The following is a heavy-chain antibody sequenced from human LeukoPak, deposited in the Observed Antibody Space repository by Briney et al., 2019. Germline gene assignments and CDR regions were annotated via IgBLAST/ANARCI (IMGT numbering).Heavy chain of an antibody. CDR1: GYTFTGYY. D-gene: IGHD3-3*01. V-gene: IGHV1-2*02. CDR2: INPNSGGT. Sequence: GASVKVSCKASGYTFTGYYMHWVRQAPGQGLEWMGWINPNSGGTNYAQKFQGRVTMTRDTSISTAYMELSRLRSDDTAVYYCARTYYDFWSGSYRELYYYYMDVWGKGTTVTVSS. J-gene: IGHJ6*03. CDR3: ARTYYDFWSGSYRELYYYYMDV.